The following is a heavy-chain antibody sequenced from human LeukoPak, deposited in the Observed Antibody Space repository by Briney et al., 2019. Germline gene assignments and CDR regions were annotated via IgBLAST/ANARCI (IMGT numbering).Heavy chain of an antibody. J-gene: IGHJ3*02. D-gene: IGHD3-22*01. V-gene: IGHV5-51*01. Sequence: PGESLKISCKGSGYRFSNYWIAWVRQMPGKGLEWMGLIYPGDSDTKYNPSFQGQVTISADKSISTVYLQWSSLRASDTAMYYCARQPNYFDTRGYLSHAFDIWGQGTMVTVS. CDR2: IYPGDSDT. CDR1: GYRFSNYW. CDR3: ARQPNYFDTRGYLSHAFDI.